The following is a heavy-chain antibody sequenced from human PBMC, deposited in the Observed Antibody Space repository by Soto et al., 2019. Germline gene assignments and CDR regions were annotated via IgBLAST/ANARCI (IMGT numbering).Heavy chain of an antibody. CDR2: ISSSSSYI. J-gene: IGHJ5*02. CDR3: ARDSYDFWSGPDASNWFDP. V-gene: IGHV3-21*01. Sequence: EVQLVESGGGLVKPGGSLRLSCAASGFTFSSYSMNRVRQAPGKGLEWVSSISSSSSYIYYADSVKGRFTISRDNAKNSLYLQMNSLRAEDTAVYYCARDSYDFWSGPDASNWFDPWGQGTLVTVSS. CDR1: GFTFSSYS. D-gene: IGHD3-3*01.